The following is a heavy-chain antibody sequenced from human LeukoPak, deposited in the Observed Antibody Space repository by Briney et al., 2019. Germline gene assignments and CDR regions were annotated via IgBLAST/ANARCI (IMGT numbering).Heavy chain of an antibody. J-gene: IGHJ4*02. CDR3: ASYSYYYDSSGYFDY. CDR2: IYYSGST. V-gene: IGHV4-59*01. Sequence: SETLSLTCAVPGGSISRYYWSWIRQPPGKGLEWIGYIYYSGSTNYTPSLKSRVTISVDTSKNQFSLKLSSVTAADTAVYYCASYSYYYDSSGYFDYWGQGTLVTVSS. D-gene: IGHD3-22*01. CDR1: GGSISRYY.